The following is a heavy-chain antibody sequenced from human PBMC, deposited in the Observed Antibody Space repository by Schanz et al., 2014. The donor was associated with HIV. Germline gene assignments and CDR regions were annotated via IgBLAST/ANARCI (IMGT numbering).Heavy chain of an antibody. CDR1: GGSFSVYS. Sequence: QVQLQQWGAGLLKPSETLSLTCAVYGGSFSVYSWSWIRQPPGKGLQWIGEINHSGSTNYNPSLKSRVPISVDTSKNQFSLRLNSVTAADTAVYYCTRTPYYFDYWGQGTLVTVSS. CDR2: INHSGST. CDR3: TRTPYYFDY. J-gene: IGHJ4*02. V-gene: IGHV4-34*01.